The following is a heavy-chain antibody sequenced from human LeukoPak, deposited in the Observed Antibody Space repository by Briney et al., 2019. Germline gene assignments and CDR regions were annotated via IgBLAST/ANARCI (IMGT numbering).Heavy chain of an antibody. D-gene: IGHD3-22*01. CDR1: GYSISSGYY. J-gene: IGHJ4*02. CDR2: IYHSGST. Sequence: SETLSLTCAVSGYSISSGYYWGWIRQPPGKGLEWIESIYHSGSTYYNPSLKSRVTISVDTSKNQFSLKLSSVTAADTAVYYCARHRDYYDSSGYDELDYWGQGTRVTVSS. V-gene: IGHV4-38-2*01. CDR3: ARHRDYYDSSGYDELDY.